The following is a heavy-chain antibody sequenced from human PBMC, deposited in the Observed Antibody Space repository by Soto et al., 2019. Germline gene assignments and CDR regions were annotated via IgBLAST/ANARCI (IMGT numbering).Heavy chain of an antibody. CDR1: GGSITTRSSY. V-gene: IGHV4-39*01. CDR2: FFSGST. Sequence: QLQLQESGPGLVRPSETLSLTCSVSGGSITTRSSYWAWIRQPPGKGLEWIGTFFSGSTFSNPSLRSRVTISKDTSRNQFSLKLTSVAATDTAIYYCATTRGLAVGGSFNYWGQVALVTVSS. J-gene: IGHJ4*02. D-gene: IGHD6-13*01. CDR3: ATTRGLAVGGSFNY.